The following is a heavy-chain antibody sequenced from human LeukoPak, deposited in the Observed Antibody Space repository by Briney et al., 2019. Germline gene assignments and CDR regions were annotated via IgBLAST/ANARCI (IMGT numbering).Heavy chain of an antibody. CDR3: ARHGTITMVRGRLRYYYMDV. V-gene: IGHV3-48*03. CDR1: GFTISSYE. D-gene: IGHD3-10*01. J-gene: IGHJ6*03. CDR2: ISSSGSTI. Sequence: GGSLRLSCAASGFTISSYEMNWVRQAPGKGLEWVSYISSSGSTIYYADSVKGRFTISRDNSKNTLYLQMNSLRAEDTAVYYCARHGTITMVRGRLRYYYMDVWGKGATVTISS.